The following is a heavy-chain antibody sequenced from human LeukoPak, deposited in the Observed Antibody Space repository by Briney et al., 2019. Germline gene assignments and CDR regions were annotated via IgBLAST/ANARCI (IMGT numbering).Heavy chain of an antibody. CDR2: ISYDGSSK. V-gene: IGHV3-30*18. CDR1: GFTFSSYG. CDR3: AKDEVGYSSSSALDY. J-gene: IGHJ4*02. D-gene: IGHD6-6*01. Sequence: GRSLRLSCVASGFTFSSYGMHWVRQAPGKGLEWVAVISYDGSSKYYADSVKGRFTISRDNSKSTLYLQMNSLRPGDTAVYYCAKDEVGYSSSSALDYWGQGTLVTVSS.